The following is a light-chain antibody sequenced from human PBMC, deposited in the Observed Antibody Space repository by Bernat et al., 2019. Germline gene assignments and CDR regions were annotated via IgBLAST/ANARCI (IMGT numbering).Light chain of an antibody. CDR2: GVS. V-gene: IGKV3-15*01. J-gene: IGKJ2*01. CDR3: QQYINWPYT. CDR1: QSVSSK. Sequence: EIVMTQSPATLSVSPGERATLSCRASQSVSSKLAWYQQKPGQAPRLLIYGVSTRATGIPARFSGSGSGTEFTLTISSLQSEDFAVYYCQQYINWPYTFGQGTKLEIK.